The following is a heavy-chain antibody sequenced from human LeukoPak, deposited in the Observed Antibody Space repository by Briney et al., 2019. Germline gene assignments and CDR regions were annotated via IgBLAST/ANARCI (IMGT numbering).Heavy chain of an antibody. CDR2: IYYSGST. D-gene: IGHD3-9*01. J-gene: IGHJ3*02. V-gene: IGHV4-39*01. CDR3: ARFTLTGYYLGKDAFDI. Sequence: PSETLSLTCTFSGGSISSSSYYCGWIRQPPGKGLEWIRSIYYSGSTYYNPSLKSRVTISVDTSKNQFSLKLSSVTAADTAVYYCARFTLTGYYLGKDAFDIWGQGTMVTVSS. CDR1: GGSISSSSYY.